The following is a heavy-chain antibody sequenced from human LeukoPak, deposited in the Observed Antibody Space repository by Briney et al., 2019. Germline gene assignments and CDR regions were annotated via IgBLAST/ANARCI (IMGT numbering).Heavy chain of an antibody. CDR1: GFIFDDYA. Sequence: PGGSLRLSCAPSGFIFDDYAMHWVRQAPGKGLEWVSSVTWNSDRLDYADSVKGRFITSRDNAKNSLYLQMNNLRVEDTALYFCAKDIYRRYFDSSGRPYSYFYMDVWGKGTTVTVSS. CDR3: AKDIYRRYFDSSGRPYSYFYMDV. D-gene: IGHD3-22*01. V-gene: IGHV3-9*01. J-gene: IGHJ6*03. CDR2: VTWNSDRL.